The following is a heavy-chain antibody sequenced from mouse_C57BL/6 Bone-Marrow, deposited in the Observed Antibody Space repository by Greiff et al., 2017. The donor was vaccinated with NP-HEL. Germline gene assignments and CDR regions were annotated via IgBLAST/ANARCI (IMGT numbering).Heavy chain of an antibody. CDR3: ASSRGYFDY. V-gene: IGHV5-4*03. CDR2: ISDGGSYT. CDR1: GFTFSSYA. J-gene: IGHJ2*01. Sequence: DVKLVESGGGLVKPGGSLKLSCAASGFTFSSYAMSWVRQTPEKRLEWVATISDGGSYTYYPDNVKGRFTISRDNAKNNLYLQMSHLKSEDTAMYYCASSRGYFDYWGQGTTLTVSS.